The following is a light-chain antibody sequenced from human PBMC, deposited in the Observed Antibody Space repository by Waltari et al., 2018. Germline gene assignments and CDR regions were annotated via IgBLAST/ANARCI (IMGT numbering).Light chain of an antibody. CDR2: RSD. CDR1: SLRFYH. Sequence: TQDPAVSVAVGQTVRITCQGDSLRFYHASWYQQLPGKAPKLLIYRSDQRPSGVPDRFSGSKTGTSASLAISGLQSDDEADYFCASWDDSLNGHWVFGGGTKVTVL. CDR3: ASWDDSLNGHWV. J-gene: IGLJ3*02. V-gene: IGLV1-44*01.